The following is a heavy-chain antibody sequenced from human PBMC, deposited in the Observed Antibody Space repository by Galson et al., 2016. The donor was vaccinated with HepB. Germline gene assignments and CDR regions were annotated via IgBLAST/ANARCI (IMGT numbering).Heavy chain of an antibody. CDR2: MKQDGTEK. CDR3: ARGRDTDK. V-gene: IGHV3-7*03. Sequence: SLRLSCAASGFNFNIYWMSWVRQAPGEGLEWVANMKQDGTEKYYVDSVKGRFTISRDNAKNSLSLQMSSLRAEDTAVHYCARGRDTDKWGQGILVTASS. J-gene: IGHJ4*02. CDR1: GFNFNIYW.